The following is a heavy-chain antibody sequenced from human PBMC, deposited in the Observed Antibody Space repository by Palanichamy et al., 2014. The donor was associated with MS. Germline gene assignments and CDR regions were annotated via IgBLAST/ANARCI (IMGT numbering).Heavy chain of an antibody. V-gene: IGHV4-4*02. J-gene: IGHJ3*02. Sequence: QVQLQESGPGLVKPSGTLSLTCAVSGGSINSNNWWNWVRQPPGKGLEWIGEMYHSGSTNYNPSLKSRVTISVDKSKNQFSLKLNSVTAADTAVYYCARGGYSDSSGYWSAFDIWGQGTMVTVSS. D-gene: IGHD3-22*01. CDR1: GGSINSNNW. CDR3: ARGGYSDSSGYWSAFDI. CDR2: MYHSGST.